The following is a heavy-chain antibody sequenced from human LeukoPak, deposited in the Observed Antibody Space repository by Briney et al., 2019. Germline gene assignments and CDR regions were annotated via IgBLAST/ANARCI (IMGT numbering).Heavy chain of an antibody. CDR3: ARGSSGYYSGGFDY. J-gene: IGHJ4*02. V-gene: IGHV3-7*01. D-gene: IGHD3-22*01. Sequence: GGSLRLSCAASGFTFSSYWMSWVRQAPGKGLEWVANIKQDGSEKYYVDSVKGRFTISRDNAKNSLYLQMNSQRAEDTAVYYCARGSSGYYSGGFDYWGQGTLVTVSS. CDR1: GFTFSSYW. CDR2: IKQDGSEK.